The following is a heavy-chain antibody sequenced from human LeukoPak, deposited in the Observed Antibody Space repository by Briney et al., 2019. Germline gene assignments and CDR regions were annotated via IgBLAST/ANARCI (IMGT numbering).Heavy chain of an antibody. CDR3: ARVGCSGGNCYGWFDP. J-gene: IGHJ5*02. V-gene: IGHV1-46*01. CDR2: INPSGGST. CDR1: GYTFTSYY. Sequence: ASVKVSCKASGYTFTSYYMHWVRHAPGQGLEWMGIINPSGGSTSYAQKFQGRVTMTRDMSTSTVYMELSSLRSEDTAVYYCARVGCSGGNCYGWFDPWGQGTLVTVSS. D-gene: IGHD2-15*01.